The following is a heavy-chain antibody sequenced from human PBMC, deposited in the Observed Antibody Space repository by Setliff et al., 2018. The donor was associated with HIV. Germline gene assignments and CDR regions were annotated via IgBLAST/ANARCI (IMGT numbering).Heavy chain of an antibody. CDR1: GGSISSSSYY. D-gene: IGHD2-2*01. J-gene: IGHJ2*01. Sequence: ETLSLTCTVSGGSISSSSYYWGWIRQPPGKGLEWIGSIYYSGSTYYNPSLKSRVTISVDTSKNQFSLKLSSVTAADTAVYYCTRPADCSSTSCYLWYFDLWGRGTLVTVSS. CDR3: TRPADCSSTSCYLWYFDL. V-gene: IGHV4-39*01. CDR2: IYYSGST.